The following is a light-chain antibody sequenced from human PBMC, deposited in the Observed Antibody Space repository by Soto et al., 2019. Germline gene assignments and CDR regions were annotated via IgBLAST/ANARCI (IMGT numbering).Light chain of an antibody. CDR2: DAS. CDR3: QQRRSWQVT. J-gene: IGKJ5*01. Sequence: ENVLTQSPATLSLSPGEGATLSCRASQSINTYLAWYQQKPGQAPRLLIYDASKRATGIPARFSGSGSGPNFTLTISSLEPEDFAVYYCQQRRSWQVTYGQGTRLEIK. V-gene: IGKV3D-11*02. CDR1: QSINTY.